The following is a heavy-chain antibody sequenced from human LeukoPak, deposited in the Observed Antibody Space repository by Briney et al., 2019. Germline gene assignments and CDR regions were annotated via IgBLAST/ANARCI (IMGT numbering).Heavy chain of an antibody. CDR1: GFPFSNHA. Sequence: QPGGSLRLSCAASGFPFSNHAMNWIRQAPGKGLEWLSYISSSSSVIYYAESVKGRFTISRDNSKNTLYLQMNSLRAEDTAVYYCARDIVLMVYAISPYYYYGMDVWGQGTTVTVSS. CDR2: ISSSSSVI. V-gene: IGHV3-48*01. CDR3: ARDIVLMVYAISPYYYYGMDV. D-gene: IGHD2-8*01. J-gene: IGHJ6*02.